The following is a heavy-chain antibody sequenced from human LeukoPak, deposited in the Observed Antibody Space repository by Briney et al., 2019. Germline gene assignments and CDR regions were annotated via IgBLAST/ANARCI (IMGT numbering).Heavy chain of an antibody. CDR2: IYYSGST. V-gene: IGHV4-59*01. CDR3: ARSNYGDYGRSGIDY. CDR1: GGSISSYY. J-gene: IGHJ4*02. Sequence: PSETLSLTCTVSGGSISSYYWSWIRQPPGKGLEWIGYIYYSGSTNYNPSLKSRVTISVDTSKNQFSLKLSSVTAADTAVYYCARSNYGDYGRSGIDYWGQGTLVTVSS. D-gene: IGHD4-17*01.